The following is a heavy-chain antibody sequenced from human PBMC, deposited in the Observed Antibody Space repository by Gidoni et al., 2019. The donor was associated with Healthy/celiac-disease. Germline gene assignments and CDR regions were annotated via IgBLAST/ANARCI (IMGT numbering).Heavy chain of an antibody. V-gene: IGHV3-23*01. Sequence: EVQLLESGGGLVQPGGSLRLSCAASGFTFSSYAMSWVRQAPGKGLEWVSAISGSGGSTYYADSVKGRFTISRDNSKNTLYLQMNSLRAEDTAVYYCAKAPLTRITMIVVVIYFDYWGQGTLVTVSS. CDR2: ISGSGGST. D-gene: IGHD3-22*01. CDR3: AKAPLTRITMIVVVIYFDY. CDR1: GFTFSSYA. J-gene: IGHJ4*02.